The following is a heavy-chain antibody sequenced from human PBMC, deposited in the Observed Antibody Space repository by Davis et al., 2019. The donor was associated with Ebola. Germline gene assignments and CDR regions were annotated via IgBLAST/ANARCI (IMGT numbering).Heavy chain of an antibody. V-gene: IGHV3-48*02. CDR1: GFTFSTYS. CDR3: ARGSIAAAAPWVN. J-gene: IGHJ4*02. CDR2: ISGYSSTI. Sequence: GGSLRLSCAASGFTFSTYSMNWVRQAPGKGLEWVSYISGYSSTISYADSVKGRFTISRDNAKNSLYLQMNSLRDEDTAVYYCARGSIAAAAPWVNWGQGTLVTLSS. D-gene: IGHD6-13*01.